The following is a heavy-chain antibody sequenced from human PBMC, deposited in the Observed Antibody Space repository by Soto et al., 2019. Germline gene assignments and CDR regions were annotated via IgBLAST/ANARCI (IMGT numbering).Heavy chain of an antibody. D-gene: IGHD3-3*01. CDR1: GGSISSDDHY. V-gene: IGHV3-53*01. Sequence: VQLQESGPGLVKPSQTLSLTCTVSGGSISSDDHYWSWIRQPPGKGLEWVSVIYSGGSTYYADSVKGRFTISRDNSKNTLYLQMNSLRAEDTAVYYCARDRSGYYNGMDVWGQGTTVTVSS. J-gene: IGHJ6*02. CDR3: ARDRSGYYNGMDV. CDR2: IYSGGST.